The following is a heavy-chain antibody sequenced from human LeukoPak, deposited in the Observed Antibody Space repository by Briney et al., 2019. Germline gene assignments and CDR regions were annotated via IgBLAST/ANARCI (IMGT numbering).Heavy chain of an antibody. CDR1: KFTFSSYG. CDR3: AKIGGYSSTDLGY. D-gene: IGHD6-13*01. J-gene: IGHJ4*02. V-gene: IGHV3-30*18. Sequence: GGSLRLSCAASKFTFSSYGMHWVRQAPSKGLEWVAVISYDGSNKYYADSVKGRFTISRDNSKNTLYLQMNSLRAEDTAVYYCAKIGGYSSTDLGYWGQGTLVTVSS. CDR2: ISYDGSNK.